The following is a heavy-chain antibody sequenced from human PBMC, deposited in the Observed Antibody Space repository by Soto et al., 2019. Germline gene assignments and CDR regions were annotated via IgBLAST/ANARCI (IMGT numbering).Heavy chain of an antibody. CDR2: ISYDGSNK. CDR1: GFTFSSYA. J-gene: IGHJ4*02. CDR3: ARDQELLMYFDY. Sequence: PGGSLRLSCAASGFTFSSYAMHWVRQAPGKGLEWVAVISYDGSNKYYADSVKGRFTISRDNSRNTLYLQMNSLRAEDTAVYYCARDQELLMYFDYWGQGTLVTVSS. V-gene: IGHV3-30-3*01. D-gene: IGHD2-15*01.